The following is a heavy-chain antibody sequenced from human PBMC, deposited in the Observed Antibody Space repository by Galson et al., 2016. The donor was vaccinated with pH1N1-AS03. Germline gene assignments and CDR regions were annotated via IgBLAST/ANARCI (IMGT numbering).Heavy chain of an antibody. D-gene: IGHD3-10*01. J-gene: IGHJ4*02. CDR2: IFWDDDK. CDR3: THTGPHYSGSVNYVPLDS. Sequence: PALVKPTQTLTLTCTFSGFSLTTTGMGVAWIRQPSGKALEWLALIFWDDDKRYSPSLKTRLTITKDTSKNQVVLTVTDVVPLDTATLSCTHTGPHYSGSVNYVPLDSGGQGTRVPVAS. V-gene: IGHV2-5*02. CDR1: GFSLTTTGMG.